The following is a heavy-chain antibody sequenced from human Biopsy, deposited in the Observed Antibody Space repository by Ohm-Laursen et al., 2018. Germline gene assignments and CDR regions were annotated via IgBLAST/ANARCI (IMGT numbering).Heavy chain of an antibody. Sequence: GTLSLTCTVSGDSVSNNFWTWIRQPPGKTLEWIAYKFYRGTTTYNPSLKGRVIVSVDPPKSQISLKLTSVTASDTAIYYCARLTRRGNIIFFGYWGQGTLVAVSS. CDR1: GDSVSNNF. CDR2: KFYRGTT. J-gene: IGHJ4*02. V-gene: IGHV4-59*08. D-gene: IGHD1-26*01. CDR3: ARLTRRGNIIFFGY.